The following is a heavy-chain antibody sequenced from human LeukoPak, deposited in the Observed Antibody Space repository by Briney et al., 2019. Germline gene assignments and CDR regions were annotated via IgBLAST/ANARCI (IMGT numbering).Heavy chain of an antibody. CDR1: GFTFSTYG. V-gene: IGHV3-30*18. Sequence: GGSLRLSCAASGFTFSTYGMHWVRQAPGKGLEWVAVISHDGSNAFYADSAKGRFTISRDNYKNTLDLQMNSLRAEGTAVYYCAKDRDTSGTFYPYFDYWGQGTLDSVP. CDR2: ISHDGSNA. J-gene: IGHJ4*02. D-gene: IGHD3-10*01. CDR3: AKDRDTSGTFYPYFDY.